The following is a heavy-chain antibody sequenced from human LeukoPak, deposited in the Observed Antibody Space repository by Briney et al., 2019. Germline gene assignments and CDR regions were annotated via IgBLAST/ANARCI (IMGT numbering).Heavy chain of an antibody. V-gene: IGHV4-30-2*05. CDR1: GGSISSGGYS. Sequence: PSETLSLTCAVSGGSISSGGYSWSWIRQPPGKGLEWIGYIYHSGSTYYNPSLKSRVTISVDTSKKQFSLKLTSVTAADTAVYYCAAVVPAAANAFDIWGQGTMVTVSS. J-gene: IGHJ3*02. D-gene: IGHD2-2*01. CDR3: AAVVPAAANAFDI. CDR2: IYHSGST.